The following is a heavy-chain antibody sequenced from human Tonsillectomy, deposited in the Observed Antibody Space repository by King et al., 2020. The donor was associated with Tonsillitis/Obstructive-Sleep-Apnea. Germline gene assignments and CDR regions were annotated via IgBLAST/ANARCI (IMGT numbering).Heavy chain of an antibody. Sequence: VQLQESGPGLVKPSETLSLTCTVSGGSINNFYWSWIRQPPGKGLEWIGNIYNSGSTNYKSSLKSRVTISVDTSKNQFSLRLSSVTAADTAVYYCARLNTTPDAFDVWGQGTMVTVSS. V-gene: IGHV4-59*08. CDR3: ARLNTTPDAFDV. D-gene: IGHD1-1*01. CDR1: GGSINNFY. CDR2: IYNSGST. J-gene: IGHJ3*01.